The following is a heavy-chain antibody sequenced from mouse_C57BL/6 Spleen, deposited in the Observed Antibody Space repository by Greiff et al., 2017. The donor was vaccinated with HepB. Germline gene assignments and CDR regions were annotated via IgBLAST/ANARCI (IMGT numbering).Heavy chain of an antibody. CDR3: ASDGSSLAMDY. Sequence: EVQLVESGGGLVKPGGSLKLSCAASGFTFSDYGMHWVRQAPEKGLEWVAYISSGSSTIYYADTVKGRFTISRDNAKNTLFLQMTSLRSDDTAMYYCASDGSSLAMDYWGQGTSVTVSS. J-gene: IGHJ4*01. V-gene: IGHV5-17*01. CDR1: GFTFSDYG. CDR2: ISSGSSTI. D-gene: IGHD1-1*01.